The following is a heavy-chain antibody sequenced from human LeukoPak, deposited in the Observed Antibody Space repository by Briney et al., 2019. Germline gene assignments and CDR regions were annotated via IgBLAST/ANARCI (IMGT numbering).Heavy chain of an antibody. CDR3: ARKVPNDSSGYYYRGQFDP. CDR1: GYTFTSCY. D-gene: IGHD3-22*01. J-gene: IGHJ5*02. CDR2: INPSGGNT. Sequence: ASVKVSCKASGYTFTSCYMHWVRQAPGQGLEWMGIINPSGGNTSYAQKFQGRVSMTRDMSTSTVYMELSSLRSEDTAVYYCARKVPNDSSGYYYRGQFDPWGQGTLVTVSS. V-gene: IGHV1-46*01.